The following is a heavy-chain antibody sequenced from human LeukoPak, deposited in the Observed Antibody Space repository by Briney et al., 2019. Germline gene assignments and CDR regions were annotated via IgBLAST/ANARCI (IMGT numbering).Heavy chain of an antibody. J-gene: IGHJ4*02. CDR3: VRAGIVTTPYFFDY. Sequence: SGGSLRLSCAASGFTFSDHYMDRVRQAPGKGLEWVGRIRNKANSYTTEYAASVKTRFTISRDDSRSSLYLQMNSLKSEDTAVYYCVRAGIVTTPYFFDYWGQGTLVIVSS. CDR1: GFTFSDHY. D-gene: IGHD5-12*01. V-gene: IGHV3-72*01. CDR2: IRNKANSYTT.